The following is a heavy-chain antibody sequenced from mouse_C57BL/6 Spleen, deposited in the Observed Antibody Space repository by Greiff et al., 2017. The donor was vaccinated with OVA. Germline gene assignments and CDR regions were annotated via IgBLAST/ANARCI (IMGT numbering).Heavy chain of an antibody. D-gene: IGHD2-3*01. Sequence: EVQLQQSGPELVKPGASVKISCKASGYTFTDYYMNWVKQSHGKSLEWIGDINPNNGGTSYNQKFKGKATLTVDKSSSTAYMELRSLTSEDSAVYYCARYDTSYWGKGTLVTVSA. J-gene: IGHJ3*01. V-gene: IGHV1-26*01. CDR3: ARYDTSY. CDR1: GYTFTDYY. CDR2: INPNNGGT.